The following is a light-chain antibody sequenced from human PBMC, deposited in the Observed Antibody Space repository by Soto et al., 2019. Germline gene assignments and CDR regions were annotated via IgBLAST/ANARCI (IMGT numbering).Light chain of an antibody. V-gene: IGLV2-14*01. CDR1: SSDVGGYNY. CDR3: SSYTSSSTLGVV. Sequence: QSALTQPASVSGSPGQSITISCTGTSSDVGGYNYVSWYQQHPGKAPKLMIYDVSNRPSGVSNRFSGSKSGNTASLTISGLRAEDEAVYYCSSYTSSSTLGVVFGGGTKRTVL. CDR2: DVS. J-gene: IGLJ2*01.